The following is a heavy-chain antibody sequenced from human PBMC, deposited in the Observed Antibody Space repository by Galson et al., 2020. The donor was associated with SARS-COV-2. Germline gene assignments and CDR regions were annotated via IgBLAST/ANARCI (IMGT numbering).Heavy chain of an antibody. Sequence: GGSLRLSCAASGFTFSSYAMHWVRQAPGKGLEWVAVISYDGSNKYYADSVKGRFTISRDNSKNTLYLQMNSLRAEDTAVYYCASKSSGSYYGAFDYWGQGTLVTVSS. CDR2: ISYDGSNK. CDR1: GFTFSSYA. CDR3: ASKSSGSYYGAFDY. D-gene: IGHD3-10*01. J-gene: IGHJ4*02. V-gene: IGHV3-30*04.